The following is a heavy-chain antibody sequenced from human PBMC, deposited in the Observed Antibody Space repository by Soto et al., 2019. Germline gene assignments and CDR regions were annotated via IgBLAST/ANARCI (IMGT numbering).Heavy chain of an antibody. Sequence: PGGSLRLACAASGFSFSSYAMSWVRQAPGKGLEWVSAISGSGGSTYYADSVKGRFTISRDNSKNTPYLQMNSLRAEDTAAYYCANVMVPGVRAYRMDVWAQGTTVTVSS. D-gene: IGHD3-10*01. CDR3: ANVMVPGVRAYRMDV. CDR1: GFSFSSYA. V-gene: IGHV3-23*01. J-gene: IGHJ6*02. CDR2: ISGSGGST.